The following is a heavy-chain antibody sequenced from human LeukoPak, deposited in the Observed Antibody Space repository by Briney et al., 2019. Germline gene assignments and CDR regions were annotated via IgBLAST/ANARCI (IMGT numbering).Heavy chain of an antibody. CDR3: ARDLTFAATMY. J-gene: IGHJ4*02. Sequence: ASVKVSCKASGYTFSSYAISWVRQAPGQELEWVGRISAYNGDTNYAQKLQARVTMTTDTSTSTAYMELRSLRSDDTAVYYCARDLTFAATMYWGQGTLVTVSS. D-gene: IGHD2-15*01. V-gene: IGHV1-18*01. CDR2: ISAYNGDT. CDR1: GYTFSSYA.